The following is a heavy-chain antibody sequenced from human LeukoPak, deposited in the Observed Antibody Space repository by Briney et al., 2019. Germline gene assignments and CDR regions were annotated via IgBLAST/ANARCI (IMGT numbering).Heavy chain of an antibody. CDR2: IIGSGGGR. CDR3: AKDETTSGINYFHY. D-gene: IGHD1-1*01. J-gene: IGHJ4*02. Sequence: PGGSLRLSCAASGFTFSTCAMSWVRQAPGEGLEWVSGIIGSGGGRYYADSVKGRFTISRDNSRNTLSLEMSSLRAEDTAIYFCAKDETTSGINYFHYWGQGILVTVSS. V-gene: IGHV3-23*01. CDR1: GFTFSTCA.